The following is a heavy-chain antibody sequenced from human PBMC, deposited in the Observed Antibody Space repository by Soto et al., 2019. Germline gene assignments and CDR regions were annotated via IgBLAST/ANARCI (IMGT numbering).Heavy chain of an antibody. J-gene: IGHJ4*02. CDR1: GHTFHNYA. Sequence: EVQLLESGGGLEQPGGSLRLSCVGSGHTFHNYAMTWVRQAPGKGLEWVSGISGSGGSTYYADSVRGRFTISRDDSKNTLYLQMSRLRAEDTAVYYCAKVSRGIGVVPASINWGQGTLVTVSS. CDR3: AKVSRGIGVVPASIN. V-gene: IGHV3-23*01. D-gene: IGHD2-2*01. CDR2: ISGSGGST.